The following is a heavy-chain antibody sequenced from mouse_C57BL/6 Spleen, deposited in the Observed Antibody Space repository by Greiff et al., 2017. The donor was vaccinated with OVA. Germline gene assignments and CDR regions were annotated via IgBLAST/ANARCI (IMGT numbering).Heavy chain of an antibody. J-gene: IGHJ2*01. CDR1: GYTFTDYY. CDR2: IYPGSGNT. D-gene: IGHD2-4*01. V-gene: IGHV1-76*01. Sequence: VQLQQSGAELVRPGASVKLSCKASGYTFTDYYINWVKQRPGQGLEWISRIYPGSGNTYYNEKFKGKATLTAEKSSSTAYMQLSSLTSEDSAVYFCARWDYDTDYWGQGTTLTVSS. CDR3: ARWDYDTDY.